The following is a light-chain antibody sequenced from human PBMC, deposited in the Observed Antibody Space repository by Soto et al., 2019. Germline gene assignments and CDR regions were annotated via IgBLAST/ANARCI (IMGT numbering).Light chain of an antibody. CDR1: QSVSTRY. CDR3: HQFGSSPPAFT. V-gene: IGKV3-20*01. Sequence: ESMLTQSPGTLSLSPGERATLSCRASQSVSTRYLAWYQQKPGQAPRLLIYGASIRATGIPDRFSGSGSGKDFTLTISRLEPEDFAVYYCHQFGSSPPAFTFGQGTKREI. CDR2: GAS. J-gene: IGKJ2*01.